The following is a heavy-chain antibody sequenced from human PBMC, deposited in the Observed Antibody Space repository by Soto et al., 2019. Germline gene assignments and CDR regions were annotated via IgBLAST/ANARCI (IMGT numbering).Heavy chain of an antibody. CDR3: ARDLVSGSDFWRAYNGGYFDY. CDR2: ISPYNGNT. J-gene: IGHJ4*02. Sequence: ASVKVSCKASGYTFRKYGITWVRQAPGQGLEWMAWISPYNGNTNYAQDPQGRVTMTTDTSTSTAYMELRSLTSEDTAMYYCARDLVSGSDFWRAYNGGYFDYWGQGTLVTVSS. CDR1: GYTFRKYG. D-gene: IGHD3-3*01. V-gene: IGHV1-18*01.